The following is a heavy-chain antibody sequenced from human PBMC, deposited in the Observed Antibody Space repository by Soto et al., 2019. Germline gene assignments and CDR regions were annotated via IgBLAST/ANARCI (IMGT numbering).Heavy chain of an antibody. J-gene: IGHJ4*02. Sequence: GASVKVSCKASGGTFSSYTISWVRQAPGQGLEWMGRIIPILGIANYAQKFQGRVTMTTDTSTSTAYMELRRLRSDDTAVYYCARDLTPGLVDHWGQGTLVTVSS. V-gene: IGHV1-69*04. CDR3: ARDLTPGLVDH. CDR1: GGTFSSYT. D-gene: IGHD3-9*01. CDR2: IIPILGIA.